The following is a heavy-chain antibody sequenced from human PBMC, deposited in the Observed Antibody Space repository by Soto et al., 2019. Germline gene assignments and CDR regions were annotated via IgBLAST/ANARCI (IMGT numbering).Heavy chain of an antibody. Sequence: GESLKISSKGFGYSFTSYWLGGVRQMLGKGLEWTGIIYPGDSDTSYSPSFQGQVTISADNSFSTAYRQWSSLKASDTAMYYCARLGVYYYYYGMDVSGQGTTVTVSS. CDR1: GYSFTSYW. J-gene: IGHJ6*02. CDR3: ARLGVYYYYYGMDV. V-gene: IGHV5-51*01. CDR2: IYPGDSDT. D-gene: IGHD2-8*01.